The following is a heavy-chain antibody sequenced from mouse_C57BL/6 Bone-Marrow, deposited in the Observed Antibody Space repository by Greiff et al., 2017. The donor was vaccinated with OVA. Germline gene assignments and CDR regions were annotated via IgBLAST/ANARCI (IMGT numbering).Heavy chain of an antibody. Sequence: QVQLQQPGAELVKPGASVKMSCKASGYTFTSYWITWVKQRPGQGLEWIGDIYPGSGSTNYNEKFKSKATLTVDTSSSTAYMQLSSLTSEDSAVYYCARGRGDGLSTWFAYWGQGTLVTVSA. CDR3: ARGRGDGLSTWFAY. V-gene: IGHV1-55*01. CDR1: GYTFTSYW. CDR2: IYPGSGST. D-gene: IGHD2-3*01. J-gene: IGHJ3*01.